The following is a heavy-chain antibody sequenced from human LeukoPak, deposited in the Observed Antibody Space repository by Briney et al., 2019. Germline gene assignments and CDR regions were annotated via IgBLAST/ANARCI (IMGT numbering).Heavy chain of an antibody. CDR1: GYTFTGYY. Sequence: ASVKVSCEASGYTFTGYYMHWVRQAPGQGLEWMGWIHPSTGNPTYAQGFTGRFVFSLDTSVSTTYLQISSLKAEDTAVYFCARAFQSLGGLSLPDYWGQGTLVTVSS. D-gene: IGHD3-16*02. V-gene: IGHV7-4-1*02. CDR2: IHPSTGNP. CDR3: ARAFQSLGGLSLPDY. J-gene: IGHJ4*02.